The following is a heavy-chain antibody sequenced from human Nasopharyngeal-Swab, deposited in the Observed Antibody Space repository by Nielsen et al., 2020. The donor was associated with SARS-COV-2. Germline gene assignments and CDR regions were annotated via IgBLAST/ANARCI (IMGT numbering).Heavy chain of an antibody. CDR2: INAGNGNT. V-gene: IGHV1-3*01. D-gene: IGHD2-15*01. J-gene: IGHJ5*02. Sequence: WARQAHGQGREWMGWINAGNGNTKYSQKFQGRVTITRDTSASTAYMELSSLRSEDTAVYYCARDTGDCSGGSCYPGRFDPWGQGTLVTVSS. CDR3: ARDTGDCSGGSCYPGRFDP.